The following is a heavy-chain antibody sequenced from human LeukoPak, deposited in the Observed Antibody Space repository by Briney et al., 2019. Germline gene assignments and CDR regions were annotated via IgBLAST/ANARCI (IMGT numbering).Heavy chain of an antibody. CDR1: GGSISSSSYY. CDR3: ATSIAAGGDY. Sequence: SETLSLTCIVSGGSISSSSYYWGWIRQPPGKGLEWIGSIYYSGSTYYNPSLKSRVTISVDTSKNQFSLKLSSVTAADTAVYYCATSIAAGGDYWGQGTLVTVSS. V-gene: IGHV4-39*01. J-gene: IGHJ4*02. CDR2: IYYSGST. D-gene: IGHD6-6*01.